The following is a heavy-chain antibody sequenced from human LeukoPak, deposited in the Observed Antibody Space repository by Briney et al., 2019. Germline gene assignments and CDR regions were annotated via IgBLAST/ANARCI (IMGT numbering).Heavy chain of an antibody. V-gene: IGHV4-39*07. D-gene: IGHD3-10*01. Sequence: TSETLSLTCTVSGGSISSSSYYWGWIRQPPGKGLEWIGSIYYSGSTYYNPSLKSRVTISVDTSKNQFSLKLSSVTAADTAVYYCARVQSFRGQLDYWGQGTLVTVSS. CDR1: GGSISSSSYY. J-gene: IGHJ4*02. CDR2: IYYSGST. CDR3: ARVQSFRGQLDY.